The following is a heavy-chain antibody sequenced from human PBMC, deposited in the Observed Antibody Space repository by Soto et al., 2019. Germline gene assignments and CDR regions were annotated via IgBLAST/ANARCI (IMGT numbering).Heavy chain of an antibody. J-gene: IGHJ4*02. Sequence: ETLSLTCTVSGGSISSYYWSWIRQPAGKGLEWIGHIYSGGSSDYSPSLKSRVTMSVDTSKNQFSLKVRSVTAADTAVYYCARGGDSSGYYYASDYWSQGTLVTVSS. D-gene: IGHD3-22*01. CDR3: ARGGDSSGYYYASDY. CDR1: GGSISSYY. CDR2: IYSGGSS. V-gene: IGHV4-4*07.